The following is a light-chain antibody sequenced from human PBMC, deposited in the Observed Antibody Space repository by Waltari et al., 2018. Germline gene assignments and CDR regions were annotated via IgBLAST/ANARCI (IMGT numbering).Light chain of an antibody. CDR2: GAS. CDR3: QQYGTSPLT. V-gene: IGKV3-20*01. CDR1: RSVTSDS. J-gene: IGKJ3*01. Sequence: ETVLTQSPGTLSLSPGERATLSCRASRSVTSDSLAWYQQKVGQAPRLLLYGASSRATGVPDRFSGSGSGTDFTLTINRLEPEDVGVYYCQQYGTSPLTFGPGTKVDV.